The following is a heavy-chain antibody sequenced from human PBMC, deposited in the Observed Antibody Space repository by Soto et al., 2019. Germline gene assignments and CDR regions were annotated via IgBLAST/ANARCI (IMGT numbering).Heavy chain of an antibody. CDR1: GGTFSSYA. D-gene: IGHD3-22*01. V-gene: IGHV1-69*13. J-gene: IGHJ3*02. CDR2: IIPIFGTA. Sequence: VKVSCKASGGTFSSYAISWVRQAPGQGLEWMGGIIPIFGTANYAQKFQGRVTITADESTSTAYMELSSLRSEDTAVYYCARDSGGGYYDSSGLDAFDIWGQGTMVTVSS. CDR3: ARDSGGGYYDSSGLDAFDI.